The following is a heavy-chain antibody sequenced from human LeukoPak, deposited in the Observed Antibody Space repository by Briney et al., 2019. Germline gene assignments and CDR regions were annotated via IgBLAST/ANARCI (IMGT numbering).Heavy chain of an antibody. CDR1: GFTFDDFA. V-gene: IGHV3-43*01. CDR3: AKGDGYNGCFDS. J-gene: IGHJ4*02. D-gene: IGHD5-24*01. Sequence: GGSLRLSCAASGFTFDDFAMHWVRQPPGKGLEWVSFISRDGSDTYYADSVKGRFTISRDNSKNSLSLQMDSLTTDDTALYYCAKGDGYNGCFDSWGQGTLVTVSS. CDR2: ISRDGSDT.